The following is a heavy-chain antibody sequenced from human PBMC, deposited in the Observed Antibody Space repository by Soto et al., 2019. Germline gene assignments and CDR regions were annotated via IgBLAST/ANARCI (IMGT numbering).Heavy chain of an antibody. Sequence: DVQLVESGGGLVQPGRSLRLSCAASGFTFDDYAMHWVRQAPGKGLEWVSGISWNSGSIGYADSVKGRFTISRDSAKNSLYLQMNSLRAEDTALYYCAKDIDRSPDAFDIWGQGTMVTVSS. J-gene: IGHJ3*02. D-gene: IGHD3-9*01. CDR3: AKDIDRSPDAFDI. V-gene: IGHV3-9*01. CDR2: ISWNSGSI. CDR1: GFTFDDYA.